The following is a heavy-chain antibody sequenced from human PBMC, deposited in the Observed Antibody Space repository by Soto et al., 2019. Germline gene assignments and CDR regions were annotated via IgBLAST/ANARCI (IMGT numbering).Heavy chain of an antibody. V-gene: IGHV1-18*01. CDR2: ISAYNDNT. CDR1: GYTFSSYG. Sequence: QVKLVQSGAEVKKPGASVKVSCKASGYTFSSYGISWVRQAPGQGLEWMGWISAYNDNTKYAHNLQGRVTMTTDTATSTGFMALRSPRSDETAVYYCAREGPPADCGGQGTLVTVSS. CDR3: AREGPPADC. J-gene: IGHJ4*02.